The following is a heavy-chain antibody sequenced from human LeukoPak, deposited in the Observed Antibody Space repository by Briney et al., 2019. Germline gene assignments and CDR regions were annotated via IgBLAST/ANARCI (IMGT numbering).Heavy chain of an antibody. CDR1: GFTFSSYW. D-gene: IGHD5-18*01. CDR2: INSDGSST. Sequence: PGGSLRLSCAASGFTFSSYWMHWVRQAPGKGLVWVSRINSDGSSTSYADSVKGRFTISRDNAKNTLYLQMNSLRAGDTAVYYCSRLRGYSYGYADYWGQGTLVTVSS. CDR3: SRLRGYSYGYADY. V-gene: IGHV3-74*01. J-gene: IGHJ4*02.